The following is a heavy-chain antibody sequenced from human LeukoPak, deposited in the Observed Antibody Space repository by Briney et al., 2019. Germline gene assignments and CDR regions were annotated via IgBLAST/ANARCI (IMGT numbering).Heavy chain of an antibody. CDR2: IIPIFGTA. CDR3: ARVVVPAATNWFDP. CDR1: GGTFSSYA. V-gene: IGHV1-69*05. D-gene: IGHD2-2*01. Sequence: ASVKVSCKASGGTFSSYAISWVRQAPGQGLEWMGGIIPIFGTANYAQKFQGRVTITTDESTSTAYMELRSLGSDDTAVYYCARVVVPAATNWFDPWGQGTLVTVSS. J-gene: IGHJ5*02.